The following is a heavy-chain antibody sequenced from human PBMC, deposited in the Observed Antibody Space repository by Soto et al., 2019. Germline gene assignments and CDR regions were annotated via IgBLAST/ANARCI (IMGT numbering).Heavy chain of an antibody. V-gene: IGHV3-9*01. J-gene: IGHJ5*02. Sequence: EVQLVESGGGLVQPGRSLRLSCAASGFTFDDYSMHWVRQAPGKGLEWVAGISRYSGLIRYGDSVKGRFTISRDNAKKSLYLQLNSLRNEDTAFYYCAKDKREKLMWTNDLCGSYNWFDPWGQGTLVTVSS. CDR3: AKDKREKLMWTNDLCGSYNWFDP. D-gene: IGHD2-8*01. CDR1: GFTFDDYS. CDR2: ISRYSGLI.